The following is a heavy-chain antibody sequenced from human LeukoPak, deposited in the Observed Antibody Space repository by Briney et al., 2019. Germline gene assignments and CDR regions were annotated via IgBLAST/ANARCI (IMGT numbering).Heavy chain of an antibody. V-gene: IGHV4-59*08. CDR1: GGSISGFY. Sequence: SETLSLTCTVSGGSISGFYWNWIRQPPGKGLEWIGYVYYSGNTNYNPSLKSRVTISLDTSKNQFSLKLSSVTAADTAVYYCARHLTSAYFDYWGQGTLVTVSS. J-gene: IGHJ4*02. CDR2: VYYSGNT. CDR3: ARHLTSAYFDY.